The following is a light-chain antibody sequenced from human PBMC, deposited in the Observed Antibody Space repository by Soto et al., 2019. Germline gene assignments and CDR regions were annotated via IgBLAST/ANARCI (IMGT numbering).Light chain of an antibody. V-gene: IGLV2-23*01. J-gene: IGLJ1*01. CDR2: EGT. CDR3: CSYAGSGGRYV. CDR1: SNDVGTYNL. Sequence: QSVLTQPASVSGSPGQSITISCTGTSNDVGTYNLVSWYQKQPGRVPKLMLFEGTKRPSGISNRFSGSKSGNTASLTISGLQTEDEADYFCCSYAGSGGRYVFGTGTKVTVL.